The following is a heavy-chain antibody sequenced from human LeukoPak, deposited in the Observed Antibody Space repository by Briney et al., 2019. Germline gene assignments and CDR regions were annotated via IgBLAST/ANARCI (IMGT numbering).Heavy chain of an antibody. J-gene: IGHJ6*02. CDR1: GFIVSSNY. CDR2: ISGSGGST. Sequence: GGSLRLSCVASGFIVSSNYMSWVRQAPGKGLEWVSAISGSGGSTYYADSVKGRFTISRDNSKNTLYLQMNSLRAEDTAVYYCAKVGIAAAEGTLDVWGQGTTVTVSS. CDR3: AKVGIAAAEGTLDV. V-gene: IGHV3-23*01. D-gene: IGHD6-13*01.